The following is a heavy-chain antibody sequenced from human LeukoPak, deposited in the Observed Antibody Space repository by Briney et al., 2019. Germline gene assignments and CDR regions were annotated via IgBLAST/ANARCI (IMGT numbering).Heavy chain of an antibody. V-gene: IGHV3-74*01. CDR3: AKGYGWEASYYYYYMDV. CDR1: GFTFSSYW. D-gene: IGHD1-26*01. CDR2: ISDVGSHK. J-gene: IGHJ6*03. Sequence: PGGSLRLSCAASGFTFSSYWMHWVRQAPGKGLVWVSRISDVGSHKFYADSVKGRFAMSRDNAKNTLYLQMNSLRAEDTAVYYCAKGYGWEASYYYYYMDVWGKGTTVTISS.